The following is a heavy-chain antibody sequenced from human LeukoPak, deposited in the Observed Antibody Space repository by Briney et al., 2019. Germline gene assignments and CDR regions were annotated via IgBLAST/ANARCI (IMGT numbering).Heavy chain of an antibody. J-gene: IGHJ4*02. Sequence: GGSLRLSCVASGFTFSTHTKYWVRLAPGKGLEWVSIIGRGGGGIHYTDSVRGRFTISRDDSKNTLYLQMNSLRAEDTALYYCAHDPNWEMDYWGQGVLVTVSS. CDR3: AHDPNWEMDY. V-gene: IGHV3-23*01. CDR1: GFTFSTHT. D-gene: IGHD7-27*01. CDR2: IGRGGGGI.